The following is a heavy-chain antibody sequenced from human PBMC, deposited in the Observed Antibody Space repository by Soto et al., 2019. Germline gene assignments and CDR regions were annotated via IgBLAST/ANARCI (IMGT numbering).Heavy chain of an antibody. V-gene: IGHV3-23*01. D-gene: IGHD3-22*01. CDR3: AKYHDCSGYYPVRVLDY. Sequence: GGSLRLSCAASGFTFSSFAMSWVRQAPGKGLEWVSAISGGGGSAYSVDSVKGRFSISRDNSKNTLYMQMNSLRVEDTAVYYCAKYHDCSGYYPVRVLDYWGKGTLVTVSS. CDR2: ISGGGGSA. J-gene: IGHJ4*02. CDR1: GFTFSSFA.